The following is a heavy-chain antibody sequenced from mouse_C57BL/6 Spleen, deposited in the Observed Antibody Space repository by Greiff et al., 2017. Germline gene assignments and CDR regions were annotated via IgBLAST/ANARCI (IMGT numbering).Heavy chain of an antibody. D-gene: IGHD1-1*01. V-gene: IGHV1-64*01. CDR3: AYYYYGSSSDY. J-gene: IGHJ2*01. CDR2: IHPNSGST. Sequence: QVQLQQSGAELVKPGASVKLSCKASGYTFTSYWMHWVKQRPGQGLEWIGMIHPNSGSTNYNEKFKSKATLTVDKSSSTAYMQLSSLTSEDSAVYYCAYYYYGSSSDYWGQGTTLTVSS. CDR1: GYTFTSYW.